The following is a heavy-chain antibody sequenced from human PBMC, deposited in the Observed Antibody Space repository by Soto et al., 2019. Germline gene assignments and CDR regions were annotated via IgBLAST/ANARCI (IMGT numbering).Heavy chain of an antibody. CDR3: ARVGISGTIDAFDI. CDR2: IANSGTS. V-gene: IGHV4-31*03. CDR1: GGSISSGGPY. Sequence: QGQLQESGPELVKPSQTLSLTCTVSGGSISSGGPYWGWIRQPPGKGLEWIGYIANSGTSYYNPSLKRRLTISVDTSKNQYSLHLSSVTAADTAVYYCARVGISGTIDAFDIWGQGTMVPVSS. J-gene: IGHJ3*02. D-gene: IGHD1-20*01.